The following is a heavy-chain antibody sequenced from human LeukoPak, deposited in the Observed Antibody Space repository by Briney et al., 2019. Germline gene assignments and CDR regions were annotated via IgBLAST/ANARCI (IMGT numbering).Heavy chain of an antibody. D-gene: IGHD3-22*01. CDR3: ARYNTDSSAYWVNYYFDL. Sequence: GGSLRLSCAASGFTFSHYAMSWVRQAPGKGLEWVSGIGGTGHFTYYADSVKGRFTVSRDNAKNSLYLQMNSLSAEDTAVYYCARYNTDSSAYWVNYYFDLWGRGTLVTVSS. CDR2: IGGTGHFT. V-gene: IGHV3-23*01. J-gene: IGHJ2*01. CDR1: GFTFSHYA.